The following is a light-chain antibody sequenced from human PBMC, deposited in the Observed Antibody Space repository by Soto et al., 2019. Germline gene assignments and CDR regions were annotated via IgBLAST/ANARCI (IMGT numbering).Light chain of an antibody. J-gene: IGLJ2*01. CDR3: QSFDSSLSVVV. V-gene: IGLV1-40*01. CDR2: DNN. Sequence: QAVVTQPPSVSGAPGQRITISCTGSSSNIEAGYAVHWYQHLPGTAPKLLIFDNNNRPSGVPDRFSGSKSGTSASLAITGLQAEDEADYYCQSFDSSLSVVVFGGGTKLTVL. CDR1: SSNIEAGYA.